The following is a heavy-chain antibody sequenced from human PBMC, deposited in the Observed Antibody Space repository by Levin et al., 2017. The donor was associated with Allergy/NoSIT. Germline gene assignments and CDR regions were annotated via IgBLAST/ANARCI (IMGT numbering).Heavy chain of an antibody. CDR1: GFTFSTYS. J-gene: IGHJ4*02. Sequence: GESLKISCAASGFTFSTYSMNWVRQAPGKGLEWVSSISYSSSSIYYADSVKGRFTISRDNAKNSLYLQMNSLRADDTAVYYCARAPLTAYGVEYWGQGTLVTVSS. V-gene: IGHV3-21*01. D-gene: IGHD2-21*01. CDR2: ISYSSSSI. CDR3: ARAPLTAYGVEY.